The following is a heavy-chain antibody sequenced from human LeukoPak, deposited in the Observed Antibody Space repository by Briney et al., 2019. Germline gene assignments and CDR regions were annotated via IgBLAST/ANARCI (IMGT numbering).Heavy chain of an antibody. CDR1: GGSISSYY. Sequence: SETLSLTCTVSGGSISSYYWSWIRQPPGKGLEWMGYRYYSGSTNYNPSLKRRGSISVYTAKNQFSLTLSSVTAADTAVYYCARAVGPSELLWFGELFPTRSYFDYWGPGTLVTVSS. V-gene: IGHV4-59*01. D-gene: IGHD3-10*01. CDR3: ARAVGPSELLWFGELFPTRSYFDY. J-gene: IGHJ4*02. CDR2: RYYSGST.